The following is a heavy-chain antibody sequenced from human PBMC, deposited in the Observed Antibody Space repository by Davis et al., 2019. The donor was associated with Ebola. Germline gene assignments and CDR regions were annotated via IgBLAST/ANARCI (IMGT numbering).Heavy chain of an antibody. J-gene: IGHJ4*02. D-gene: IGHD4-23*01. CDR1: GYTFTGYY. CDR3: ARDPVVTPFDY. CDR2: INPNSGGT. V-gene: IGHV1-2*06. Sequence: AASVKVSCNASGYTFTGYYMHWVRQAPGQGLEWMGRINPNSGGTNYAPKFQGRVTMTRDTSISTAYMELSRLRSDDTAVYYCARDPVVTPFDYWGQGTLVTVSS.